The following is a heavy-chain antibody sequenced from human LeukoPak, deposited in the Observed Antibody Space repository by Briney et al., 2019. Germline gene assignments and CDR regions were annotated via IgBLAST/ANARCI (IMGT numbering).Heavy chain of an antibody. Sequence: GGSLRLSCATSGFTFNNYAMSWVRQAPGKGLEWVSAISVGGVTYYADSVKGRFTISRDNFKNTLYLQLNSLRAEDTAVYYCAKRVMVTATTYFFDYWGQGTLVTVSS. CDR1: GFTFNNYA. CDR3: AKRVMVTATTYFFDY. J-gene: IGHJ4*02. D-gene: IGHD2-21*02. CDR2: ISVGGVT. V-gene: IGHV3-23*01.